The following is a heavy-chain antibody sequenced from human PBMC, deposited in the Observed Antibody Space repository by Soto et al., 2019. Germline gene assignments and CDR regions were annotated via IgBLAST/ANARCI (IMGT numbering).Heavy chain of an antibody. V-gene: IGHV5-10-1*01. CDR3: ASHSSGWENYYYYGMDV. Sequence: GESLKISCKGSGYSFTSYWISWVRQMPGKGLEWMGRIDPSDSYTNYSPSFQGHVTISADKSISTAYLQWSSLKASDTAMYYCASHSSGWENYYYYGMDVWGKGTTVTVSS. J-gene: IGHJ6*04. D-gene: IGHD6-19*01. CDR2: IDPSDSYT. CDR1: GYSFTSYW.